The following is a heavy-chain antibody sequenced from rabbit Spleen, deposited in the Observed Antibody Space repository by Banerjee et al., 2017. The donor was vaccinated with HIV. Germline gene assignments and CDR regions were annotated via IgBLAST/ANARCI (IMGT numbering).Heavy chain of an antibody. J-gene: IGHJ6*01. V-gene: IGHV1S40*01. CDR2: IYSGSRSSFT. CDR1: GFSFSSRYY. CDR3: ARDTATSFSTYGMDL. Sequence: QSLEESGGGLVKPGGTLTLTCTASGFSFSSRYYMCWVRQAPGKGLEWIACIYSGSRSSFTYYASWAKGRFTISKASSTTVTLQMTSLTAADTATYFCARDTATSFSTYGMDLWGPGTLVTVS. D-gene: IGHD1-1*01.